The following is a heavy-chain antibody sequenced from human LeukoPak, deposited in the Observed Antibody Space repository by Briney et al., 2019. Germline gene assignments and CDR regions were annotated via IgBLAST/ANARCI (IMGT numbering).Heavy chain of an antibody. CDR3: ARGSYSSSWYN. Sequence: GGSLRLSCAASGFTVSSNYMSWVRQAPGKGLEWVSVIYSGGSTYYADSVKGRFTISRDNSKNTLYLQMNSLRAEDTAVYYCARGSYSSSWYNWGQGTQVTVSS. J-gene: IGHJ4*02. CDR2: IYSGGST. CDR1: GFTVSSNY. V-gene: IGHV3-53*01. D-gene: IGHD6-13*01.